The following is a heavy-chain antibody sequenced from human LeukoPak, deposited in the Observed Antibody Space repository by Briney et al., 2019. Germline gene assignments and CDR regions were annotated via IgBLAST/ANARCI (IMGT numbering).Heavy chain of an antibody. V-gene: IGHV1-2*02. CDR1: GYTFTGYY. Sequence: ASVKVSRKASGYTFTGYYMHWVRQAPGQGLEWMGWINPNSGGTNYAQKFQGRVTMTRDTSISTAYMELSRLRSDDTAVYYCARDSLHGGDYYYYYYMDVWGKGTTVTISS. CDR3: ARDSLHGGDYYYYYYMDV. D-gene: IGHD4-17*01. CDR2: INPNSGGT. J-gene: IGHJ6*03.